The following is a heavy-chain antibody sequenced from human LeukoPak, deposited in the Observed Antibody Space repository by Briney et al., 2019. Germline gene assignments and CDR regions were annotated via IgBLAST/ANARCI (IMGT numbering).Heavy chain of an antibody. CDR3: ARGAVYDSSGYYGSPDAFDI. Sequence: PSETLSLTCTVSGGSISSSSYYWGWIRQPRGKGLEWIGSILYSGSIYYKPSLESRVTISLDTSKNQLSLKLSSVTAADTAVYYCARGAVYDSSGYYGSPDAFDIWGQGTMVTVPS. CDR1: GGSISSSSYY. CDR2: ILYSGSI. J-gene: IGHJ3*02. V-gene: IGHV4-39*07. D-gene: IGHD3-22*01.